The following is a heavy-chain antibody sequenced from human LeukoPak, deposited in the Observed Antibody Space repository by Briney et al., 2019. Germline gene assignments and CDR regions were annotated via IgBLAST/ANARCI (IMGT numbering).Heavy chain of an antibody. D-gene: IGHD4-17*01. CDR2: IYYSGST. J-gene: IGHJ5*02. CDR1: GGSISSYY. V-gene: IGHV4-59*01. Sequence: SETLSLTCTVSGGSISSYYWSWIRQPPGKGLEWIGYIYYSGSTNYNPSLKSRVTISVDTSKNQFSLNLSSVTAADTAVYYCARDSYGDYFDPWGQGTLVTVSS. CDR3: ARDSYGDYFDP.